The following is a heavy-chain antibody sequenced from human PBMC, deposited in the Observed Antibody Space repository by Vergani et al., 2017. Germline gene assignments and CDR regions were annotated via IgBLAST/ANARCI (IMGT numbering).Heavy chain of an antibody. J-gene: IGHJ4*02. Sequence: QVQLVESGGGVVQPGRSLRLSCAASGFTFSSYGMHWVRQAPGKGLEWVAVIWYDGSNKYYADSVKGRFTISRDNSKNTLYLQMNSLRAEDTAVYYCAKSWYWGYFDYWGQGTLVTVSS. CDR1: GFTFSSYG. CDR3: AKSWYWGYFDY. CDR2: IWYDGSNK. D-gene: IGHD6-13*01. V-gene: IGHV3-33*06.